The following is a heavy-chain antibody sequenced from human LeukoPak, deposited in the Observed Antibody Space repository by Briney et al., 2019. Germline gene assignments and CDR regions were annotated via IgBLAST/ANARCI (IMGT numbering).Heavy chain of an antibody. Sequence: ASETLSLTCTVSGGSISSYYWSWIRQPPGKGLEWIGYIYYSGSTNYNPSLKSRVTISVDTSKNQFSLKLTSVTAADTAVYYCARAYYMDVWGKGTTVTVSS. CDR3: ARAYYMDV. CDR1: GGSISSYY. J-gene: IGHJ6*03. CDR2: IYYSGST. V-gene: IGHV4-59*01.